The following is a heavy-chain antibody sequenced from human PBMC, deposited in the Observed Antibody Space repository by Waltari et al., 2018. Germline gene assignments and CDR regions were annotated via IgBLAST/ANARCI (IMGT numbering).Heavy chain of an antibody. V-gene: IGHV1-2*02. Sequence: QVQLVQSGAEVKKPGASVKVSCKASGYTFTGYYMHWVRQAPGQGLEGMGWINPKSGGTTYAQKVQGRGTMTRDTSTRTAYMELSRLGADDTAVYYCARGVDIVGPNFDYWGQGTLVTVSS. CDR2: INPKSGGT. J-gene: IGHJ4*02. CDR3: ARGVDIVGPNFDY. CDR1: GYTFTGYY. D-gene: IGHD5-12*01.